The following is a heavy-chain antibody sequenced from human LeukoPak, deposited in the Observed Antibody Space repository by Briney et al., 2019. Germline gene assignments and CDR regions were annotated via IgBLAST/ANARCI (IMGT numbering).Heavy chain of an antibody. CDR3: AGDSVVGYSSGWYVY. CDR1: GFTFSSYS. J-gene: IGHJ4*02. Sequence: PGGSLRLSCAASGFTFSSYSMNWVRQAPGKGLEWVSSISSSSSYIYYADSVKGRFTISRDNAKNSLYLQMNSLRAEDTAVYYCAGDSVVGYSSGWYVYWGQGTLVTVSS. V-gene: IGHV3-21*01. D-gene: IGHD6-19*01. CDR2: ISSSSSYI.